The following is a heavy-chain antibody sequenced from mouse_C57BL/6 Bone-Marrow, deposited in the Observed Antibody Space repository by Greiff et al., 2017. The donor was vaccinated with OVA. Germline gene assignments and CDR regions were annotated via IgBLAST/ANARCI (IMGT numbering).Heavy chain of an antibody. V-gene: IGHV1-76*01. Sequence: QVHVKQSGAELVRPGASVKLSCKASGYTFTDYYINWVKQRPGQGLEWIARIYPGSGNTYYNEKFKGKATLTAEKSSSTAYMQLSSLTSEDSAVYFCARKIYYDYFYAMDYWGQGTSVTVSS. CDR1: GYTFTDYY. D-gene: IGHD2-4*01. CDR2: IYPGSGNT. CDR3: ARKIYYDYFYAMDY. J-gene: IGHJ4*01.